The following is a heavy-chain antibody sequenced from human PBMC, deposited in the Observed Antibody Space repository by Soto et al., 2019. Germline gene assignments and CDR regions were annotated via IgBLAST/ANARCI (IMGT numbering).Heavy chain of an antibody. V-gene: IGHV5-51*01. Sequence: PGESLKISCKGSGDSFTSYWIGWVRQMPGKGLELMGIIYPGDSDTRYSPSFQGQVTISADKSISTAYLQWSSLKASDTAMYYCARSWGGQKQQPPKYYYGMDVWGQGTTVTISS. CDR3: ARSWGGQKQQPPKYYYGMDV. J-gene: IGHJ6*02. CDR1: GDSFTSYW. D-gene: IGHD6-13*01. CDR2: IYPGDSDT.